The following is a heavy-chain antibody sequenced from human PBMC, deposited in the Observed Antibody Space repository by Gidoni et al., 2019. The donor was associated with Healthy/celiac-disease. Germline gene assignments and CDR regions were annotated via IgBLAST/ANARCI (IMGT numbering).Heavy chain of an antibody. CDR3: ARGYYGSGRYFDY. J-gene: IGHJ4*02. Sequence: EVQLVESGGGLVQPGGSLRLSCAASGFTVSSNYMGWVRQAPGKGLEWVSVIYSGGSTYYADSVKGRFTISRDNSKNTLYLQMNSLRAEDTAVYYCARGYYGSGRYFDYWGQGTLVTVSS. D-gene: IGHD3-10*01. CDR2: IYSGGST. CDR1: GFTVSSNY. V-gene: IGHV3-66*01.